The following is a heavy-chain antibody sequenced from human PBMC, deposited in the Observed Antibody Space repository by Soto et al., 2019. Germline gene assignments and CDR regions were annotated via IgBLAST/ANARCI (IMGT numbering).Heavy chain of an antibody. J-gene: IGHJ6*02. D-gene: IGHD2-2*01. CDR3: ARDRPDIVVVPAAISYYGMDV. V-gene: IGHV1-69*06. Sequence: SVKVSLKASGGTFSSYAISWVRQAPGQGLEWMGGIIPIFGTANYAQKFQGRVTITADKSTSTAYMELSSLRSEDTAVYYCARDRPDIVVVPAAISYYGMDVWGQGTTVTVSS. CDR2: IIPIFGTA. CDR1: GGTFSSYA.